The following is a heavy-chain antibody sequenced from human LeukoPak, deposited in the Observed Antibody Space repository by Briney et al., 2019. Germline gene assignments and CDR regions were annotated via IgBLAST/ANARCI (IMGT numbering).Heavy chain of an antibody. Sequence: SETLSLTCAVYGGSFSGYYWSWIRQPPGKGLEWIGEINHSGSTNYNPSLKSRVTISVDTSKNQFSLKLSSVTAADTAVYYCARENGRGAAAGSFGYWGQGTLVTVSS. CDR2: INHSGST. CDR1: GGSFSGYY. J-gene: IGHJ4*02. V-gene: IGHV4-34*01. CDR3: ARENGRGAAAGSFGY. D-gene: IGHD6-13*01.